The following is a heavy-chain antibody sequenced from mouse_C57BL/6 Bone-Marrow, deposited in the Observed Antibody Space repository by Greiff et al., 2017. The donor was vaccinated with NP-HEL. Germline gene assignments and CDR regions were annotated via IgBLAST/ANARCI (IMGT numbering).Heavy chain of an antibody. CDR3: AGGDGDY. CDR2: IDPSVSYT. CDR1: GYTFTSYW. J-gene: IGHJ2*01. D-gene: IGHD3-3*01. V-gene: IGHV1-50*01. Sequence: QVQLQQPGAELVKPGASVKLSCKASGYTFTSYWMQWVKQRPGQGLEWIGEIDPSVSYTNYNQKFKGKATLTVDTSSSTAYMQLSSLTSEDSAVYYCAGGDGDYWGQGTTLTVSS.